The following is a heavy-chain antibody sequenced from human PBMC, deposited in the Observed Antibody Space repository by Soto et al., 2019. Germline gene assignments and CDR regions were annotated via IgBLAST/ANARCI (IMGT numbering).Heavy chain of an antibody. D-gene: IGHD6-19*01. V-gene: IGHV3-48*01. CDR1: GFTFSSYS. Sequence: EVQLVESGGGLVQPGGSLRLSCAASGFTFSSYSMNWVRQAPGKGLEWVSYISSSSSTIYYADSVKGRFTISRDKAKNSLYLQMNSLRAEDTAVYYCARDSGPWQWLPSRYYYYYYYMDVWGKGTTVTVSS. J-gene: IGHJ6*03. CDR2: ISSSSSTI. CDR3: ARDSGPWQWLPSRYYYYYYYMDV.